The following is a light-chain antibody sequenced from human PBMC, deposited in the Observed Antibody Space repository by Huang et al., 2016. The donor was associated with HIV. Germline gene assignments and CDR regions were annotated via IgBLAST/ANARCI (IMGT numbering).Light chain of an antibody. CDR3: QQYYTSPRT. CDR2: ETS. Sequence: IQMTQSPSSLPVSVGDRVTITCRASKDISNSFAWYQQTSGNAPRLLIYETSRWNTGVPSMFSGSGSATAHTLTISGLQPEDSATYYCQQYYTSPRTFGQGTKLEI. CDR1: KDISNS. J-gene: IGKJ2*01. V-gene: IGKV1-NL1*01.